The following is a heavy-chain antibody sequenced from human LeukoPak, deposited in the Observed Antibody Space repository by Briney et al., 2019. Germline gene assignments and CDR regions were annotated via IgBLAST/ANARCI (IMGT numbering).Heavy chain of an antibody. Sequence: GESLKISCKGSGYSFTSYWIGWVRQMPGKGLEWMGIIYPGDSDTRYSPSFQGQVTISADKSISTAYLQWSSLKASDTAMYYCARDRTAARVQNWFDPWGQGTLVTVSS. CDR2: IYPGDSDT. CDR3: ARDRTAARVQNWFDP. D-gene: IGHD6-13*01. J-gene: IGHJ5*02. CDR1: GYSFTSYW. V-gene: IGHV5-51*01.